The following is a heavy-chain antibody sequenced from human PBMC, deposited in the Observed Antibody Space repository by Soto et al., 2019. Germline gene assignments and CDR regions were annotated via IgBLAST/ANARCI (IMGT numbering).Heavy chain of an antibody. Sequence: QLQLQESGPGLVKPSETLSLTCTVSGDSITSNSYFWAWIRQPPGKGLEWIGSIYYSGTTYYNPSLKSRVTISVDRSKNQFSLKLSSGTAAATAVYYCARHFSVDYFDYWGQGALVTVSS. CDR1: GDSITSNSYF. CDR3: ARHFSVDYFDY. CDR2: IYYSGTT. J-gene: IGHJ4*02. V-gene: IGHV4-39*01.